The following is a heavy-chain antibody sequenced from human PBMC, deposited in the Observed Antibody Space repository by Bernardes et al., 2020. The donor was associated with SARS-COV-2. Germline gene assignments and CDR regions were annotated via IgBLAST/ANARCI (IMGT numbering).Heavy chain of an antibody. J-gene: IGHJ5*02. V-gene: IGHV4-34*01. Sequence: SETLSLTCAVYGGSFSGYYWSWIRQPPGKGLAWIGEINHSGSTHYNPSLKSRVTISVDTSKNQFSLKLSSVTAADTAVYYCARGLFLGGIVVVPAAMGNWFDPWGQGTLVTVSS. D-gene: IGHD2-2*01. CDR1: GGSFSGYY. CDR2: INHSGST. CDR3: ARGLFLGGIVVVPAAMGNWFDP.